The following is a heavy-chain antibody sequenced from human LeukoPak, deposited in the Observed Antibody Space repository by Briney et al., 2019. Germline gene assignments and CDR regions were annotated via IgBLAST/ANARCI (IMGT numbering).Heavy chain of an antibody. Sequence: SETLSLTCTVSGGSISSYYWSWIRQPAWKGVEGIGRIYTSGSTNYHPSLKSRVPMSVDRSKNQFSLKLRSVTAAETAVYYCARGLSAGVVAFDYWGQGTLVTVSS. CDR3: ARGLSAGVVAFDY. J-gene: IGHJ4*02. V-gene: IGHV4-4*07. D-gene: IGHD2-2*01. CDR1: GGSISSYY. CDR2: IYTSGST.